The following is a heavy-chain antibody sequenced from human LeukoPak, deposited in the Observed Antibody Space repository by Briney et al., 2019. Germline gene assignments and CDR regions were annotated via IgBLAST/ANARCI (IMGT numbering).Heavy chain of an antibody. J-gene: IGHJ4*02. V-gene: IGHV3-30*03. CDR3: ARVHGSGTNFDY. CDR1: GFTFSSYG. CDR2: ISYDGSNK. Sequence: GRSLRLSCAAAGFTFSSYGMHWVRQAPGKGLEWVAVISYDGSNKYYADSVKGRFTISRDNSKNTLYLQMNSLRAEGTAVYYCARVHGSGTNFDYWGQGTLVTVSS. D-gene: IGHD3-10*01.